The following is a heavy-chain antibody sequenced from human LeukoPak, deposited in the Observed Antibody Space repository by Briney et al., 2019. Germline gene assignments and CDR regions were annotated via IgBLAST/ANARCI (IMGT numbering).Heavy chain of an antibody. J-gene: IGHJ4*02. CDR2: INPNSGGT. D-gene: IGHD5/OR15-5a*01. Sequence: ASVKVSCKASGYTFTGYYMHWVRQAPGQGLERMGWINPNSGGTNYAQKFQGRVTMTRDTSISTAYMDVRRMRNDDTAVYYCARSWGVEMSTIEPFDYWGQGTLVTVSS. CDR1: GYTFTGYY. CDR3: ARSWGVEMSTIEPFDY. V-gene: IGHV1-2*02.